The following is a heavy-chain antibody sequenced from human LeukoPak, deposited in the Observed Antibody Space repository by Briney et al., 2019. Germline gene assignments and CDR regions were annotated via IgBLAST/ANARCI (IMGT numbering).Heavy chain of an antibody. D-gene: IGHD6-19*01. CDR1: GYTFTGYY. J-gene: IGHJ4*02. V-gene: IGHV1-2*02. Sequence: ASVKVSCKASGYTFTGYYMHWVRQAPGQGLEWMGWINPNSGGTNYAQKFQGRVTMTRDTSISTAYMELSRLRSDDTAVCYCARTSSGWVSYWGQGTLVTVSS. CDR2: INPNSGGT. CDR3: ARTSSGWVSY.